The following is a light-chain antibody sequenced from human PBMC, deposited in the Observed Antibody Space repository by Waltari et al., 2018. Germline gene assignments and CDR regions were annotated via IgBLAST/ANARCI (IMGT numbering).Light chain of an antibody. CDR3: AAWDDSLRAWV. CDR2: RNT. Sequence: QSVLIQPPSASETPGQRVTISCSESNSNIGSNYVCGYQHLPGTAPELLLYRNTQRPSGVPDRFSGSKSDTSASLAISGLRSEDEADYYCAAWDDSLRAWVFGGGTKLTVL. CDR1: NSNIGSNY. J-gene: IGLJ3*02. V-gene: IGLV1-47*01.